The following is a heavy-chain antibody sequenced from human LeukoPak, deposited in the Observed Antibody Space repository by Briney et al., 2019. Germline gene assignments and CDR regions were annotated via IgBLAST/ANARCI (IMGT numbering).Heavy chain of an antibody. Sequence: SVKVSCKASGGTFSSYAISWVRQAPGQGLEWMGGIIPIFGTANYAQKFQGRVTITTDESTSTAYMERSSLRSEDTAVYYCARGYLPINIVVVPAAIVARFGWFDPWGQGTLVTVSS. CDR3: ARGYLPINIVVVPAAIVARFGWFDP. J-gene: IGHJ5*02. CDR2: IIPIFGTA. V-gene: IGHV1-69*05. CDR1: GGTFSSYA. D-gene: IGHD2-2*01.